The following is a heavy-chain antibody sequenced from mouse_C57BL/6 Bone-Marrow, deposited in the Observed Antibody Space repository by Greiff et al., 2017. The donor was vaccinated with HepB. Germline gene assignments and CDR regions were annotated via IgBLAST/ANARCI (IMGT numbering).Heavy chain of an antibody. CDR2: IYPGSGST. CDR1: GYTFTSYW. D-gene: IGHD1-1*01. J-gene: IGHJ1*03. V-gene: IGHV1-55*01. CDR3: ATGLYGSSSYWYFDV. Sequence: VQLQQPGAELVKPGASVKMSCKASGYTFTSYWITWVKQRPGQGLEWIGDIYPGSGSTNYNEKFKSKATLTVDTSSSTAYMQLSSLTSEDSAVYYCATGLYGSSSYWYFDVWGTGTTVTVSS.